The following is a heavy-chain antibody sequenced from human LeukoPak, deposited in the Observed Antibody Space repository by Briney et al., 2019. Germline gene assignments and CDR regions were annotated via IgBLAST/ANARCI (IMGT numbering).Heavy chain of an antibody. CDR3: AKGFQWLLHY. CDR1: GFTFDDYA. CDR2: ISGDGAST. J-gene: IGHJ4*02. Sequence: GGSLRLSCAASGFTFDDYAMHWVRQAPGKGLEWVSLISGDGASTFYAVSVRGRFTISRDNSKNSLYLQLNSLITEDTALYYCAKGFQWLLHYWGQGTLVTVSS. D-gene: IGHD6-19*01. V-gene: IGHV3-43*02.